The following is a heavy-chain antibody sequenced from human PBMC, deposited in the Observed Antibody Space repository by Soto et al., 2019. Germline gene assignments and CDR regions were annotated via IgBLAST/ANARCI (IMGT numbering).Heavy chain of an antibody. CDR1: GFPFSSYT. Sequence: EVQLVESGGGLVKPGGSLRLSCAASGFPFSSYTMNWVRQSPGKGLEWVSSISSSSSYIYYADSVKGRFTIARDNAKNSLYLQMNSLRDEDTAVYYCARDSPPNWVQGTRVTVSS. J-gene: IGHJ4*02. CDR3: ARDSPPN. V-gene: IGHV3-21*02. CDR2: ISSSSSYI.